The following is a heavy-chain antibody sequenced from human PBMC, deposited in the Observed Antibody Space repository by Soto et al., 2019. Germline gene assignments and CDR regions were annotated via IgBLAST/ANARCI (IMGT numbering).Heavy chain of an antibody. CDR3: ARRGEMERNYYAMDV. J-gene: IGHJ6*02. V-gene: IGHV4-39*01. CDR2: IYYSGNT. D-gene: IGHD3-10*01. CDR1: GGSVSSGTSY. Sequence: SETLSLTCTVSGGSVSSGTSYWGWIRQPPGKGLEWIGIIYYSGNTYYNPSLKRRVTISVDTSKNQFSLNLSSVTAADTAVYYCARRGEMERNYYAMDVWGQGTTVTVSS.